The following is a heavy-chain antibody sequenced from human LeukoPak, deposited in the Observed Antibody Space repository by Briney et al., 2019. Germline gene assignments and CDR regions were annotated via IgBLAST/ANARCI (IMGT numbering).Heavy chain of an antibody. CDR3: TRDSAAAGIDFDY. J-gene: IGHJ4*02. Sequence: GRSLRLSCAASGFTFSSYTIHWVRQAPGKGLEWVAVISDDGSNKYYADSVKGRFTLSRDNSKNTLYLQMNSLRAGDTAVYYCTRDSAAAGIDFDYWGQGTLVTVSS. CDR1: GFTFSSYT. CDR2: ISDDGSNK. D-gene: IGHD6-13*01. V-gene: IGHV3-30-3*01.